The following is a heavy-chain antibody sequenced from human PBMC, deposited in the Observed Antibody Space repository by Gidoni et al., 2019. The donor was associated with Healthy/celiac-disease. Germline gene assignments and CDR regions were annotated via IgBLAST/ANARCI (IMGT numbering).Heavy chain of an antibody. Sequence: EVQLVQSGAEVKKPGESLQISCKGSGYSFTSYWIGWVRQMPGKGLEWMGIIYPGDSDTKYSPSFQGQVTISTDKSISTAYLQWSSLKASDTAMYYCARHNNLYYYYYGMDVWGQGTTVTVSS. CDR1: GYSFTSYW. J-gene: IGHJ6*02. CDR2: IYPGDSDT. V-gene: IGHV5-51*01. CDR3: ARHNNLYYYYYGMDV. D-gene: IGHD1-1*01.